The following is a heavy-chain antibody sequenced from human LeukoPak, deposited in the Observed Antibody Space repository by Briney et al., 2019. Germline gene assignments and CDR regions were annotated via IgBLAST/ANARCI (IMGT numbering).Heavy chain of an antibody. D-gene: IGHD4-17*01. CDR2: INPNIGGT. Sequence: ASVKVSCKASGYTFTGYYMHWVRQAPGQGLEWMGWINPNIGGTNYAQKFQGRVTMTRDTSISTAYMELSRLRSDDTALYYCARGGVTTVTTDFDYWGQGTLVTVFS. J-gene: IGHJ4*02. V-gene: IGHV1-2*02. CDR3: ARGGVTTVTTDFDY. CDR1: GYTFTGYY.